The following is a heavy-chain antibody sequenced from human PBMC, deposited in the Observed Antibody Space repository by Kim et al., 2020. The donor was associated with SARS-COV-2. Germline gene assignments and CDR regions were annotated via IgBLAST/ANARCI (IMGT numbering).Heavy chain of an antibody. Sequence: NPSLKGRVTISVDTSKNQFSLKLSSVTAADTAVYYCARDLGDYGDYYFDYWGQGTLVTVSS. CDR3: ARDLGDYGDYYFDY. V-gene: IGHV4-59*01. D-gene: IGHD4-17*01. J-gene: IGHJ4*02.